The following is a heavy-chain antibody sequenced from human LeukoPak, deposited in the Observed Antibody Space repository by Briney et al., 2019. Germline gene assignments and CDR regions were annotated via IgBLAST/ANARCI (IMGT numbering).Heavy chain of an antibody. CDR2: IYSGGST. Sequence: GGSLRLSCPASGLTGRSNYMSWVRQAPGKGLEWVSVIYSGGSTYFADSVKGRFTISRDNSKNTLYLQMNSLRVEDTAVYYCARDPGNNYFDYWGQGALVTVSS. CDR1: GLTGRSNY. J-gene: IGHJ4*02. CDR3: ARDPGNNYFDY. D-gene: IGHD2/OR15-2a*01. V-gene: IGHV3-66*01.